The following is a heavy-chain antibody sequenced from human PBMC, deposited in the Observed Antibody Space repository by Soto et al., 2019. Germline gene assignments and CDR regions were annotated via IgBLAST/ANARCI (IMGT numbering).Heavy chain of an antibody. J-gene: IGHJ4*02. V-gene: IGHV1-18*01. D-gene: IGHD5-18*01. CDR1: GYTFTSYG. Sequence: ASVKVSCKASGYTFTSYGISWVRQAPGQGLEWMGWISAYNGNTNYAQKLQGRVTMTTDTSTSTAYMELRSLRSDDTAVYYCASPPRGYSYGYMYYFDYWGQGTLVTVSS. CDR3: ASPPRGYSYGYMYYFDY. CDR2: ISAYNGNT.